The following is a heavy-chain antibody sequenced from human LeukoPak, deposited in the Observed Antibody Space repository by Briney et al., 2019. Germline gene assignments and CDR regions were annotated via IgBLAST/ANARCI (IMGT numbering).Heavy chain of an antibody. CDR2: IYYSGST. CDR1: GGSISSYY. CDR3: ARDVVPAAYDAFDI. D-gene: IGHD2-2*01. J-gene: IGHJ3*02. V-gene: IGHV4-59*12. Sequence: SETLSLTCTVSGGSISSYYWSWIRQPPGKGLEWIGYIYYSGSTNYNPSLKSRVTISVDTSKNQFSLKLSSVTAADTAVYYCARDVVPAAYDAFDIWGQGTMVTVSS.